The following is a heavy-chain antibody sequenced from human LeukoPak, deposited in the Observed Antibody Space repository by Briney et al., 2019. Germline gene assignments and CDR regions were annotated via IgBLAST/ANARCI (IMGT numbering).Heavy chain of an antibody. CDR2: IIPFLGEV. V-gene: IGHV1-69*04. D-gene: IGHD5-12*01. J-gene: IGHJ5*02. Sequence: ASVKVSCKAFGATLNIGHAFIWARQAPGQGLQWMGRIIPFLGEVNYAQNFQGRVSFTADKSTATMYMEMKSLRLDDTAIYYCSPCGHAYDWFGPWGQGTLVSVSS. CDR1: GATLNIGHA. CDR3: SPCGHAYDWFGP.